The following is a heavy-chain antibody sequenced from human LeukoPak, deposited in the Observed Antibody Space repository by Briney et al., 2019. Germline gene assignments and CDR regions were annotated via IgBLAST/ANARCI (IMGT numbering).Heavy chain of an antibody. CDR1: GYTFTSYD. D-gene: IGHD4-17*01. J-gene: IGHJ4*02. CDR2: MNPNSGNT. CDR3: ARGWGDYNEPVVY. V-gene: IGHV1-8*03. Sequence: ASVKVSCKASGYTFTSYDINWVRQATGQGLEWMGWMNPNSGNTGYAQKFQGRVTITRNTYIRTAYMALSSLRFEDTAVYYCARGWGDYNEPVVYWGQGTLVTVSS.